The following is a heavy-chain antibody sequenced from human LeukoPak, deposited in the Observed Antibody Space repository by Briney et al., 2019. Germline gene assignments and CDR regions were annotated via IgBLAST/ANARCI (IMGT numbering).Heavy chain of an antibody. CDR3: ASDRASAGANSIDP. V-gene: IGHV3-33*01. Sequence: YGYSVKGRFTISRDHSKNTLFLQMNNLTDADTAVYYCASDRASAGANSIDPCGQGTLVTVSS. D-gene: IGHD6-13*01. J-gene: IGHJ5*02.